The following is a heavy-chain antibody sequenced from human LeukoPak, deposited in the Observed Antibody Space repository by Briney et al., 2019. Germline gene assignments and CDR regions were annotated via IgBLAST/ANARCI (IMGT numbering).Heavy chain of an antibody. CDR2: ISSSSSYI. J-gene: IGHJ5*02. CDR3: ARHVRGNWFDP. V-gene: IGHV3-21*01. CDR1: GFTFRSYS. Sequence: GGSLRLSCAASGFTFRSYSMNWVRQAPGKGLEWVSSISSSSSYIYYADSVKGRFTISRDNAKNSLYLQMNSLRAEDTAVYYCARHVRGNWFDPWGQGTLVTVSS.